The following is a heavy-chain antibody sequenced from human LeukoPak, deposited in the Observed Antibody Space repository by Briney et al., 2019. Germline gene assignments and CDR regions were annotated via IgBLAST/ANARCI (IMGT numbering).Heavy chain of an antibody. CDR1: GFTFSSYA. V-gene: IGHV3-64*01. Sequence: GGSLRLSCAASGFTFSSYAMHWVRQAPGKGLEYVSAISSNGGSTYYANSVKGRFTISRDNSKNTLYLQMGSLRAEDMAVYYCARGGSYPYWGQGTLVTVSS. CDR3: ARGGSYPY. CDR2: ISSNGGST. J-gene: IGHJ4*02. D-gene: IGHD1-26*01.